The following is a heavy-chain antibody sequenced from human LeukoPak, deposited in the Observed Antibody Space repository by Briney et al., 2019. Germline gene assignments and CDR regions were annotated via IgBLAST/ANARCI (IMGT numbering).Heavy chain of an antibody. Sequence: EASVKVSCKASGYTFTSYDINWVRQASGQGLEWMGWMNPNSGNTGYAQKFQGRVTMTRNTSISTAYMELSSLRSEDTAVYYCARADYDFWSGVSTDAFDIWGQGTMVTVSS. CDR1: GYTFTSYD. CDR2: MNPNSGNT. D-gene: IGHD3-3*01. J-gene: IGHJ3*02. CDR3: ARADYDFWSGVSTDAFDI. V-gene: IGHV1-8*01.